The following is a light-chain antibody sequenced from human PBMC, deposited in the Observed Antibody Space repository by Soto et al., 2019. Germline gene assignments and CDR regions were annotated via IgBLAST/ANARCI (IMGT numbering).Light chain of an antibody. CDR2: AAS. V-gene: IGKV1-9*01. CDR1: QGISSY. J-gene: IGKJ5*01. CDR3: QQLNSYPT. Sequence: DIQLTQSPSFLSASVGARVPITCRASQGISSYLAWYQQKPGKAPKLLIYAASTLQSGVPSRFSGSGSGTEFTLTISSLQPEDFATYYCQQLNSYPTFGQGTDWR.